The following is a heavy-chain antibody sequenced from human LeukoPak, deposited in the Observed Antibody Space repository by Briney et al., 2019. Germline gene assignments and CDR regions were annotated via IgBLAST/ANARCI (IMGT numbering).Heavy chain of an antibody. D-gene: IGHD6-19*01. Sequence: VSVKVSCKASGYMFTSNGLSWVRQAPGQGLEWMGWISAYNGNTRYAQKFQGRVTMTTDTSTRTAYMEMRSLRSDDTAVCYCARDRRGRAVANPYYYNGMDVWGEGTTVTVFS. CDR3: ARDRRGRAVANPYYYNGMDV. V-gene: IGHV1-18*01. J-gene: IGHJ6*04. CDR1: GYMFTSNG. CDR2: ISAYNGNT.